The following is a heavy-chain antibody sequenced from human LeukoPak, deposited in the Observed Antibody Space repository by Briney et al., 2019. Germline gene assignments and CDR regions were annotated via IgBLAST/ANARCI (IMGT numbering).Heavy chain of an antibody. J-gene: IGHJ5*02. CDR2: IYYSGST. CDR3: ARRYCSSTSCYTNNWFDP. Sequence: SETLSLTCTVSGGSISSYYWSWIRQPPGKGLEWIGYIYYSGSTNYNPSLKSRVTISVDTSKNQFSLKLSSETAADTAVYYCARRYCSSTSCYTNNWFDPWGQGTLVTVSS. V-gene: IGHV4-59*08. D-gene: IGHD2-2*02. CDR1: GGSISSYY.